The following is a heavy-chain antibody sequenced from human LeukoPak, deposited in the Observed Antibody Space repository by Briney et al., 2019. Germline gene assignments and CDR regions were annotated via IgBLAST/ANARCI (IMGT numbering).Heavy chain of an antibody. V-gene: IGHV4-39*01. D-gene: IGHD1-26*01. CDR3: ARHAIVGATTGIDY. CDR2: IYDSGST. J-gene: IGHJ4*02. CDR1: GGSIRSSYYY. Sequence: SETLSLTCTVSGGSIRSSYYYWGWIRQPPGKGLEWIGSIYDSGSTYYNPSLKSRVTISVDTSKNQFSLKLSSVTAADTAVYYCARHAIVGATTGIDYWGQGTLVTVSS.